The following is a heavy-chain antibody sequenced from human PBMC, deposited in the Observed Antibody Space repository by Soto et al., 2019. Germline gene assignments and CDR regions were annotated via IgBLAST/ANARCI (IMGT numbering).Heavy chain of an antibody. Sequence: QVQLQESGPGLVKPSETLSLTCTVSGGSISSYYWSWIRQHAGKGLEWIGRIYTSGRTNYHPSLTSRVTMSVETSKSQFSLKPSSVTAADTAVYYFARDSPQGVSLFDYGGQGTLVTVSS. CDR3: ARDSPQGVSLFDY. CDR1: GGSISSYY. CDR2: IYTSGRT. V-gene: IGHV4-4*07. J-gene: IGHJ4*02.